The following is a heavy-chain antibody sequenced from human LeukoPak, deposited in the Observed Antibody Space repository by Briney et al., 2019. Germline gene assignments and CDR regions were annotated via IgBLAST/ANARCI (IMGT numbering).Heavy chain of an antibody. CDR2: ISGGGGST. CDR1: GFTFSTYA. CDR3: AKVRGYDILTRDRPYFDY. D-gene: IGHD3-9*01. V-gene: IGHV3-23*01. Sequence: QSGGSLRLSCAASGFTFSTYAMSWVRQAPGKGLGWVSAISGGGGSTYYADSVKGRFNISRDNSKNTLYLQMNSLRAEDTAVYYCAKVRGYDILTRDRPYFDYWGQGTLVTVSS. J-gene: IGHJ4*02.